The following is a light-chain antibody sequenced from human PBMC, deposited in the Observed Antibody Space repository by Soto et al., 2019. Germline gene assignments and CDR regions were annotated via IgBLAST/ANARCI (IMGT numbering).Light chain of an antibody. Sequence: EIVLTQSPATLSLSPGDRATLSCRASQSVSVYLAWYQQKPGQAPRLLIYDSSNRATGIPGRFSGSGSGADFTLTISGLEPEDFAVYYCQQRSNWPLYTFGQGTKLEIK. CDR3: QQRSNWPLYT. V-gene: IGKV3-11*01. CDR2: DSS. CDR1: QSVSVY. J-gene: IGKJ2*01.